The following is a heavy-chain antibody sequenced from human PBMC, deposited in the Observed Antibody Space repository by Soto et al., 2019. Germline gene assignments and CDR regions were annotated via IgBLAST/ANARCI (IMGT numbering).Heavy chain of an antibody. CDR2: IIPIFGTA. CDR1: GGTFSSYA. V-gene: IGHV1-69*01. D-gene: IGHD3-10*01. CDR3: ARSYGSGRPMGFDY. J-gene: IGHJ4*02. Sequence: QVQLVQSGAEVKKPGSSVKVSCKASGGTFSSYAISWVRQAPGQGLEWMGGIIPIFGTANYAQKFHGRVTITADESTSTAYMELSSLRSEDTAVYYCARSYGSGRPMGFDYWGQGTLVTVSS.